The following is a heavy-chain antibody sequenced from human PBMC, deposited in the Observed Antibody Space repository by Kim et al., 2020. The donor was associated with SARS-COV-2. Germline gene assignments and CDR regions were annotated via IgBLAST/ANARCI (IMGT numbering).Heavy chain of an antibody. J-gene: IGHJ4*02. CDR3: AKGAFRLFGFYFDY. CDR2: ISYDGSNK. D-gene: IGHD3-10*01. CDR1: RFTFSSCG. Sequence: GGSLRLSCAASRFTFSSCGMHWVRQAPGKGLEWVAVISYDGSNKFYADSVKGRFTISRDNSKNTLYLQMDSLRTEDTAVYYCAKGAFRLFGFYFDYWGEG. V-gene: IGHV3-30*18.